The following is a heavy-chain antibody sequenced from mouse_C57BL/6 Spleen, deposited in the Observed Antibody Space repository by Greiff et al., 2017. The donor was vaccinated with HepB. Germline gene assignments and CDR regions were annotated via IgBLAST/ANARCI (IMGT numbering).Heavy chain of an antibody. CDR3: TTGLRFDY. J-gene: IGHJ2*01. CDR2: IDPENGDT. Sequence: EVQLQQSGAELVRPGASVKLSCTASGFNIKDDYMHWVKQRPEQGLEWIGWIDPENGDTEYAPKFQGKATITADTSSNTAYLQLSSLTSDDTAVYCCTTGLRFDYWGQGTTLTVSS. D-gene: IGHD2-2*01. V-gene: IGHV14-4*01. CDR1: GFNIKDDY.